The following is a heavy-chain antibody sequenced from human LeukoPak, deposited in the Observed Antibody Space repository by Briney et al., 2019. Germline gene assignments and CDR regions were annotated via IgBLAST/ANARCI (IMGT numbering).Heavy chain of an antibody. J-gene: IGHJ5*02. CDR2: IYQSGST. CDR3: ARGVANTASYCDNTSCYYRTNWFDP. Sequence: SETLSLTCTVSGGSISSGGYNWSWVRQPPGKGLEWIGYIYQSGSTYYNPSLKSRITMSVDRSKNQFSLKLSSVTAADTAVYYCARGVANTASYCDNTSCYYRTNWFDPWGQGTLVTVSS. CDR1: GGSISSGGYN. D-gene: IGHD2-2*01. V-gene: IGHV4-30-2*01.